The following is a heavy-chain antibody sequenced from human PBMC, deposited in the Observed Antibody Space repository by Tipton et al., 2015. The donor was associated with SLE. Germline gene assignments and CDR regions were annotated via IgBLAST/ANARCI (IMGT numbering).Heavy chain of an antibody. Sequence: TLSLTCTVSGGSIGISSHFWGWIRQPPEKGLEWIGSIYYSGNTYYNPSLKSRVSVSIDSSKNHFSLRLSSVTAADTAVYYCARWTVKVSQARPYYFDYWGQGTLVTVSS. J-gene: IGHJ4*02. D-gene: IGHD6-6*01. CDR3: ARWTVKVSQARPYYFDY. V-gene: IGHV4-39*01. CDR2: IYYSGNT. CDR1: GGSIGISSHF.